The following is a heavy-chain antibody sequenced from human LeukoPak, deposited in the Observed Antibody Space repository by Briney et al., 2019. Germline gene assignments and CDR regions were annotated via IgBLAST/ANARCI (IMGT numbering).Heavy chain of an antibody. CDR3: AREGLYSSKDYFDY. Sequence: SETLSLTCAVSGGSISSSNWWSWVRQPPEKGLEWIGEVSHSGSTNYNPSLKSRVTISIDKSKNHFSLKLSSVTAADTAVYYCAREGLYSSKDYFDYWGQGTLVTVSS. CDR2: VSHSGST. D-gene: IGHD6-13*01. J-gene: IGHJ4*02. CDR1: GGSISSSNW. V-gene: IGHV4-4*02.